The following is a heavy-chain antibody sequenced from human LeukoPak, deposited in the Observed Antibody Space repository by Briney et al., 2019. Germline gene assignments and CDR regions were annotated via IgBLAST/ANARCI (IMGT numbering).Heavy chain of an antibody. D-gene: IGHD3-10*01. V-gene: IGHV3-23*01. Sequence: GGSLRLSCAGSGFTFSSYAMSWVRQAPGKGLEWVSAISGSGGSTYYADSVKGRFTISRDNSKNTLYLQMNSLRAEDTAVYYCANYVPYYGSGSSHWGQGTLVTVSS. CDR1: GFTFSSYA. J-gene: IGHJ4*02. CDR2: ISGSGGST. CDR3: ANYVPYYGSGSSH.